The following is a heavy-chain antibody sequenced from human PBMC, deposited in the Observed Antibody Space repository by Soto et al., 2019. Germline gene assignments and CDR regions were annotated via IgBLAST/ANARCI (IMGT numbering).Heavy chain of an antibody. V-gene: IGHV3-30-3*01. CDR2: ISYDGSNK. J-gene: IGHJ4*02. CDR3: ASVSSHTKGFDY. CDR1: GFTLSSYA. Sequence: GGSLRLPCAASGFTLSSYAMHLARPAPGKGLEWVAVISYDGSNKYYARSVKGRFTISRDNSRNTVYLQMNNLRAKDTAVYYCASVSSHTKGFDYWGQGTVVTVSS.